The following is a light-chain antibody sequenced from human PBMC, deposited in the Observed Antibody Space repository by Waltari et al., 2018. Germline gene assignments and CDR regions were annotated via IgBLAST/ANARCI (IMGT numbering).Light chain of an antibody. CDR3: NSRDSSGNHPPRV. J-gene: IGLJ3*02. CDR2: GKN. Sequence: SSELTQDPAVSVALGQTVRITCQGDSIRSYYASSYQQKPGQAPLLVIYGKNNRPSGIPDRFSGSSSGNTASLTITGAQAEDEADYYCNSRDSSGNHPPRVFGGGTKLTVL. CDR1: SIRSYY. V-gene: IGLV3-19*01.